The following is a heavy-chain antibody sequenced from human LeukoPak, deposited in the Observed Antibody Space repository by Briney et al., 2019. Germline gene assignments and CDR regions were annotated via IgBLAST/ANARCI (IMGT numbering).Heavy chain of an antibody. CDR3: ARGGYCSSTSCPLDFDY. D-gene: IGHD2-2*01. CDR1: GYSFTSYY. J-gene: IGHJ4*02. CDR2: INPRGIRT. V-gene: IGHV1-46*01. Sequence: ASVKVSCKASGYSFTSYYLHWVRQAPGQGLEWMGIINPRGIRTSYAQKFQGRVTMTSDTSTSTVYMELSSLRSDDTAVYYCARGGYCSSTSCPLDFDYWGQGTLVTVSS.